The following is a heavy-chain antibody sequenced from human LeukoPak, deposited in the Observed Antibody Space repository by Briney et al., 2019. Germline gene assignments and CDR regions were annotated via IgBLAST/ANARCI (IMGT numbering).Heavy chain of an antibody. Sequence: GRSLRLSCAASGFTFNNYAMHWVRQAPGKGLEWVAVISYDGSNKYYAESVKGRFTISRDNSKNTLYLQMNSLRAEDTAVYYCAKDGQHLVYYYYYYMDVWGKGTTVTVSS. D-gene: IGHD6-13*01. V-gene: IGHV3-30*18. CDR1: GFTFNNYA. J-gene: IGHJ6*03. CDR3: AKDGQHLVYYYYYYMDV. CDR2: ISYDGSNK.